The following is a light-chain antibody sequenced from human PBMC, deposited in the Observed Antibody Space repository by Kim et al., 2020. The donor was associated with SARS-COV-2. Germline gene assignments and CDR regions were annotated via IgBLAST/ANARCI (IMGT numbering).Light chain of an antibody. CDR1: QSVSTY. Sequence: SLSPGESATRSCRASQSVSTYLAWYQQKPGQAPRLLIYHASNRATGIPARFSGSGSGTDFTLTISSLEPEDFAVYYCQQRSNWPRTFGRGTKLEI. CDR2: HAS. CDR3: QQRSNWPRT. J-gene: IGKJ2*02. V-gene: IGKV3-11*01.